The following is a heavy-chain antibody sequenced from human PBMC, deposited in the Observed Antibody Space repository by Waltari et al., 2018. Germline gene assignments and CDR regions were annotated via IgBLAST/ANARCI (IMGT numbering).Heavy chain of an antibody. J-gene: IGHJ4*02. CDR2: VYHRGAT. Sequence: QVQLLESGPGLVKPSETLSLSCPVSVSSIGNLHFWGWVRQSPGKGLEWIGSVYHRGATYYNPSLRSRVTMSADTSKNQFSLRLSSVTAADTAVYYCARRERRHVTANYFDYWGPGTLVTVSS. V-gene: IGHV4-38-2*01. CDR3: ARRERRHVTANYFDY. D-gene: IGHD6-25*01. CDR1: VSSIGNLHF.